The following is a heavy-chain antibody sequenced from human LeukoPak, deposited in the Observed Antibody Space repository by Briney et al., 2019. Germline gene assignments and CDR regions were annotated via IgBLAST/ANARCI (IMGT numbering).Heavy chain of an antibody. CDR2: IYHTGSV. CDR1: GGSINSNYW. J-gene: IGHJ4*02. V-gene: IGHV4-4*02. D-gene: IGHD6-13*01. CDR3: AKAAAAPGFDF. Sequence: SETLSLTCAVSGGSINSNYWWTWVRQSPGKGLEWIGEIYHTGSVNYNLSLESRVTISRDRSKNQFSLMLRSVTAADTAVYYCAKAAAAPGFDFWGQGTLVTVSS.